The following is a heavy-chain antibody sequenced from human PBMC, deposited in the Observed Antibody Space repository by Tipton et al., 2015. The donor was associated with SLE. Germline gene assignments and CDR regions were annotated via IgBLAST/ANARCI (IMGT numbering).Heavy chain of an antibody. CDR1: GFPFSFYA. V-gene: IGHV3-23*01. Sequence: SLRLSCAASGFPFSFYAMNWVRQAPGKGLEWVSTISHNGLSIYYAESVKGRFTISRDSTKNTLYLQMNSLRVEDTAVYYCARVSVAGTFGGDFQVWGQGTLVTVAS. CDR3: ARVSVAGTFGGDFQV. J-gene: IGHJ1*01. D-gene: IGHD3-16*01. CDR2: ISHNGLSI.